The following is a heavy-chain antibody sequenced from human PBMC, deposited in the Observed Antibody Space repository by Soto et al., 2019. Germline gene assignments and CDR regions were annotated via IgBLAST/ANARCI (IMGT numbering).Heavy chain of an antibody. CDR1: GYTFTGYY. CDR2: INPNSGGT. V-gene: IGHV1-2*04. D-gene: IGHD6-19*01. J-gene: IGHJ6*02. Sequence: ASVKVSCKASGYTFTGYYMHWVRQAPGQGLEWMGWINPNSGGTNYAQKFQGWVTMTRDTSISTAYMELSRLRSDDTAVYYCARSNAVAGPYYYGMDVWGQGTTVTVSS. CDR3: ARSNAVAGPYYYGMDV.